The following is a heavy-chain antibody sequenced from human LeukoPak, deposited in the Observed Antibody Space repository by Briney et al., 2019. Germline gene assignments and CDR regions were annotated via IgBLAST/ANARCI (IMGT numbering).Heavy chain of an antibody. J-gene: IGHJ6*03. CDR2: IYCSGST. CDR3: ARGAYYYYYYMDV. CDR1: GGSISSYY. Sequence: PSETLSLTCTVSGGSISSYYWSWIRQPPGKGLEWIGYIYCSGSTNYNPSLKSRVTISVDTSKNQFSLKLSSVTAADTAVYYCARGAYYYYYYMDVWGKGTTVTVSS. V-gene: IGHV4-59*01.